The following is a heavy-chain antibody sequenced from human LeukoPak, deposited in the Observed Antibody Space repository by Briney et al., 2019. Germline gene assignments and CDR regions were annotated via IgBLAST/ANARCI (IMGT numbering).Heavy chain of an antibody. J-gene: IGHJ4*02. CDR1: GFTFDDYT. D-gene: IGHD5-12*01. CDR3: AKGAIVATITGSLWLDY. V-gene: IGHV3-43*01. Sequence: PGGSLRLSCAASGFTFDDYTMHWVRQAPGKGLEWVSLISWDGGSTYYADSVKGRFTISRDNSKNSLYLQMNSLRTEDTALYYCAKGAIVATITGSLWLDYWGQGTLVTVSS. CDR2: ISWDGGST.